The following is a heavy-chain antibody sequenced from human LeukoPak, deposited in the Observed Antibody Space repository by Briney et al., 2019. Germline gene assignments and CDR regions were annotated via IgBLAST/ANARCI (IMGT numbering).Heavy chain of an antibody. J-gene: IGHJ6*02. CDR2: INPNSGGT. V-gene: IGHV1-2*02. Sequence: ASVKVSCKASGYTFTGYDMHWVRQAPGQGLEWMGWINPNSGGTNYAQKFQGRVTMTRDTSISTAYMELSRLRSDDTAVYYCAREELRYFDWSYYYYYGMDVWGQGTTVTVSS. D-gene: IGHD3-9*01. CDR1: GYTFTGYD. CDR3: AREELRYFDWSYYYYYGMDV.